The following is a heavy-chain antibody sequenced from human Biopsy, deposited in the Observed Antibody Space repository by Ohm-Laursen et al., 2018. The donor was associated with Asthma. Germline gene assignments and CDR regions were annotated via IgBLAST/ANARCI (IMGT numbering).Heavy chain of an antibody. Sequence: GSLSLSCTASGFTFSDYYMSWIRQAPGKGLEWISYINGKSNSIEYADSVKGRFTISRDNAKNSLYLQMNSLSAEDTAVYYCARDSYSSGLYDDFESWGQGTLVTVSS. D-gene: IGHD6-19*01. CDR3: ARDSYSSGLYDDFES. V-gene: IGHV3-11*01. CDR1: GFTFSDYY. J-gene: IGHJ4*02. CDR2: INGKSNSI.